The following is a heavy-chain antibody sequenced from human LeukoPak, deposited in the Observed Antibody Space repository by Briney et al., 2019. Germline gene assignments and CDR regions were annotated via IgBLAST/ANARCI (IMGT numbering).Heavy chain of an antibody. J-gene: IGHJ6*03. CDR2: ISRSGSTK. D-gene: IGHD3-10*01. CDR3: ARVVAGSGSSPGGYYYYHMDV. V-gene: IGHV3-11*04. Sequence: GSLRLSCAASGFTFSDYNMRWIRQAPGKGLEWVSSISRSGSTKYYADSVKGRFTISRDNSKNTLYLQMNSLRAEDTAVYYCARVVAGSGSSPGGYYYYHMDVWGKGTTVTISS. CDR1: GFTFSDYN.